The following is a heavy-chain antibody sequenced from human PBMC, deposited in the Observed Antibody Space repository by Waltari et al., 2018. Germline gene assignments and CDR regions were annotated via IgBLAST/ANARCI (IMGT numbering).Heavy chain of an antibody. CDR1: GFTFSDHW. CDR3: TRDEA. CDR2: IKQDGSEK. V-gene: IGHV3-7*01. J-gene: IGHJ5*02. Sequence: EGQLVESGGGLVQHGGPRRRSCEGSGFTFSDHWMSGVRQAPGKGLEWVANIKQDGSEKDYVDSVKGRFTISRDNAKKLLYLQMNSLRGEDTAVYYCTRDEAWGQGTLVTVSS.